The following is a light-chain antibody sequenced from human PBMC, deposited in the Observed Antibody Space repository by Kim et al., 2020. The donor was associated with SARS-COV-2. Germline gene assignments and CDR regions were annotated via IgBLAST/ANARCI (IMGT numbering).Light chain of an antibody. CDR3: CSYAGTYTYV. V-gene: IGLV2-11*01. CDR2: DVS. Sequence: GQSLTISCTGTSSDVGGYNYVSWYQQYPGKAPKLMIYDVSKRPSGVPDRFSGSKSGNTASLTISGLQAEDEADYYCCSYAGTYTYVFGTGTKVTVL. J-gene: IGLJ1*01. CDR1: SSDVGGYNY.